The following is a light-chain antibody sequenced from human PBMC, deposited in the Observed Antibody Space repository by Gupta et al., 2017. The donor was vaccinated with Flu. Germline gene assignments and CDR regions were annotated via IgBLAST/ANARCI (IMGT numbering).Light chain of an antibody. Sequence: QSALTQPSSVSGSPGQSITISCPGTSSDVGGYNYVSWYQQHPGKAPKLMIYEVSNRPSGVSNRFSGSKSGNTASLTIFGLQAEDEADYYCSSYTSSSTLVVFGGGTKLTVL. CDR2: EVS. CDR3: SSYTSSSTLVV. J-gene: IGLJ2*01. CDR1: SSDVGGYNY. V-gene: IGLV2-14*01.